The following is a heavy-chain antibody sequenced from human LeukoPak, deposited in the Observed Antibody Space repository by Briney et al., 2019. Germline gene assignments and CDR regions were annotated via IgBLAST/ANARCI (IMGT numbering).Heavy chain of an antibody. V-gene: IGHV3-23*01. CDR2: ISGSGGST. CDR1: GFTFSSYA. CDR3: AKARFGELFVDY. D-gene: IGHD3-10*01. Sequence: GGSLRLSCAASGFTFSSYAMSWVRQAPGKGLEWVSAISGSGGSTYYADSVKGRFTISRDNSKNTLYLQMNSLRAEDTTVYYCAKARFGELFVDYWGQGTLVTVSS. J-gene: IGHJ4*02.